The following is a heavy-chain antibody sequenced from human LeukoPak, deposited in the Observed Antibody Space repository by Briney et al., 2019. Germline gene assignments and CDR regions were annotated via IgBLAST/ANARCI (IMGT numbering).Heavy chain of an antibody. J-gene: IGHJ4*02. CDR2: IYYSGST. Sequence: PSETLSLTCTVSGGSISSGDYYWSWIRQPPGKGLEWIAYIYYSGSTYYNPSLKSRVTISVDTSKNQFSLKVSSVTAADTAVYYCARGVGSSWYGMTRDYWGQGTLVTVSS. D-gene: IGHD6-13*01. CDR3: ARGVGSSWYGMTRDY. V-gene: IGHV4-30-4*01. CDR1: GGSISSGDYY.